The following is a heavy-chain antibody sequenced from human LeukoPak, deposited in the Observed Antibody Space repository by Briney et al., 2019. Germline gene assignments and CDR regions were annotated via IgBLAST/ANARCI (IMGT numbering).Heavy chain of an antibody. CDR3: ARDDYDFWSGYSLGCDY. D-gene: IGHD3-3*01. Sequence: ASVKVSCKVSGYTLTELSMHWVRQAPGKGLEWMGGFDPEDGETIYAQKFQGRVTMTEDTSTDTAYMELRSLRSDDTAVYYCARDDYDFWSGYSLGCDYWGQGTLVTVSS. CDR1: GYTLTELS. J-gene: IGHJ4*02. CDR2: FDPEDGET. V-gene: IGHV1-24*01.